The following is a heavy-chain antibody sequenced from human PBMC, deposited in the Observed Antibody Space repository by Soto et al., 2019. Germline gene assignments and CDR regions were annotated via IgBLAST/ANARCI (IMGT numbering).Heavy chain of an antibody. CDR2: ISYDGSNK. CDR1: GFTFSSYA. V-gene: IGHV3-30-3*01. D-gene: IGHD6-13*01. J-gene: IGHJ4*02. Sequence: QVQLVESGGGVVQPGRSLRLSCAASGFTFSSYAMHWVRQAPGKGLEWVAVISYDGSNKYYADSVKGRFTISRDNSKNTLYLQMNSLRAEDTAVYYCARDLKAAATWYYFDYWGQGTLVTVSS. CDR3: ARDLKAAATWYYFDY.